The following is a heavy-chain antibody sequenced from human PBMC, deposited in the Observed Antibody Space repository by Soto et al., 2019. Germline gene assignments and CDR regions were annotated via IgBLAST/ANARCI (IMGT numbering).Heavy chain of an antibody. CDR1: GFSLTTGGVS. CDR3: AYTEGELVAGVPRGTTRFSS. J-gene: IGHJ5*02. CDR2: IYWGDDK. V-gene: IGHV2-5*02. Sequence: QITLKESGPPVVKPTQTLTLTCTFSGFSLTTGGVSVGWVRQPPGKALEWLAVIYWGDDKRYRSSLRSRLAITSDPSRRLVVLTFTHVNPGDTATYFCAYTEGELVAGVPRGTTRFSSWGPGALVTVSS. D-gene: IGHD6-19*01.